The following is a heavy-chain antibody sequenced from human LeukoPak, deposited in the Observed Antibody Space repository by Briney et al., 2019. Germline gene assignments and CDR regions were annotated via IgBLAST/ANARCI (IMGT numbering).Heavy chain of an antibody. D-gene: IGHD6-6*01. CDR3: ARGAARGLVGWFDP. CDR1: GGSISSYY. V-gene: IGHV4-59*01. CDR2: IYYSGST. J-gene: IGHJ5*02. Sequence: SSETLSLTCTVSGGSISSYYWSWIRQPPGKGLEWIGYIYYSGSTNYNPPLKSRVTISVDTSKNQFSLKLSSVTAADTAVYYCARGAARGLVGWFDPWGQGTLVTVSS.